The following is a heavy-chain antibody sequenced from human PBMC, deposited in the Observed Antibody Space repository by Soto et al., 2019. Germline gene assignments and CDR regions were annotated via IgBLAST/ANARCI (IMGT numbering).Heavy chain of an antibody. CDR1: GYSFSNYW. Sequence: PGESLKISCKGSGYSFSNYWIGWVRQMPGRGLEWMGIIYPGDSGTTYSPSFQGQVTFSADKSISTSYLQWSSLKASDTAIYYCARDIALRSDGMDVWGQGTTVTVSS. J-gene: IGHJ6*02. D-gene: IGHD5-12*01. CDR3: ARDIALRSDGMDV. CDR2: IYPGDSGT. V-gene: IGHV5-51*01.